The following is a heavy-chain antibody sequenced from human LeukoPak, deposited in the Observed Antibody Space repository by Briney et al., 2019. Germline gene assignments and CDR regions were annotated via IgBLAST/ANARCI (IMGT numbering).Heavy chain of an antibody. D-gene: IGHD3-3*01. V-gene: IGHV4-38-2*02. J-gene: IGHJ5*02. CDR3: ARGHDFWSGLNWFDP. CDR2: IYHGGST. Sequence: SETLSLTCTVSGYSISSGYYWGWIRQPPGKGLEWIGSIYHGGSTYYNPSLKSRVTISVDTSKNQFSLKLSSVTAADTAVYYCARGHDFWSGLNWFDPWGQGTLVTVSS. CDR1: GYSISSGYY.